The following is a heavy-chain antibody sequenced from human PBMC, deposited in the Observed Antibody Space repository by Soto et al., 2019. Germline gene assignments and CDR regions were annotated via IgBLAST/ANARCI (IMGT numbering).Heavy chain of an antibody. CDR3: ATYCSGGSSYPGYYYYYMDV. J-gene: IGHJ6*03. D-gene: IGHD2-15*01. CDR1: GYTFTSYD. CDR2: MNPNSGNT. V-gene: IGHV1-8*01. Sequence: ASVKVSCKASGYTFTSYDINWVRQATGQGLEWMGWMNPNSGNTGYAQKFQGRVTMTRNTSISTAYMELSSLRSEDTAVYYCATYCSGGSSYPGYYYYYMDVWGKGTTVTV.